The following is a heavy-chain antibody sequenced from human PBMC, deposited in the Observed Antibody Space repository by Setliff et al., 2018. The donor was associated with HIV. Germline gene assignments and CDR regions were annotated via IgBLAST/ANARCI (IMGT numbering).Heavy chain of an antibody. V-gene: IGHV7-4-1*02. CDR1: RGTFSSYG. D-gene: IGHD6-13*01. CDR3: ASQAPIQQLVPYDAFDI. CDR2: INTNTGNP. J-gene: IGHJ3*02. Sequence: ASVKVSCKASRGTFSSYGFNWVRQAPGQGLEWMGWINTNTGNPTYAQGFTGRFVFSLDTSVSTTYLQISSLKAEDTAVYFCASQAPIQQLVPYDAFDIWGQGTMVTVSS.